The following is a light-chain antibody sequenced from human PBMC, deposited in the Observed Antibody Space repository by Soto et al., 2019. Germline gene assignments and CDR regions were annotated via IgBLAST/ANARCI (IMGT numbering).Light chain of an antibody. CDR1: SSNIGRNF. CDR2: DDN. CDR3: GTWDLSLSEVV. Sequence: QSVLTQPPSVSAAPGQKVTISCSGSSSNIGRNFVSWYQHLPGTAPKLLIFDDNRRPSGIPDRFSGSKSGTSATLGITGLQTGDEADYYCGTWDLSLSEVVFGGGTKLTGL. V-gene: IGLV1-51*01. J-gene: IGLJ2*01.